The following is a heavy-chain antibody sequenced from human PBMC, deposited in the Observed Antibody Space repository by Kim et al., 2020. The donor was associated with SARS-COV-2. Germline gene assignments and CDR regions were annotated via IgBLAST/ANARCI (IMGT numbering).Heavy chain of an antibody. CDR2: ISLSGGTI. V-gene: IGHV3-48*03. CDR1: GFTFSSYE. J-gene: IGHJ6*02. CDR3: GRGSGYYAMDV. D-gene: IGHD7-27*01. Sequence: GGSLRLSCAASGFTFSSYEFYWVRQAPGKGLQWVSYISLSGGTIDYADSVKGRFTISRDNAKKSLFLQLSSLRAEDTAVYFCGRGSGYYAMDVWGQGTTV.